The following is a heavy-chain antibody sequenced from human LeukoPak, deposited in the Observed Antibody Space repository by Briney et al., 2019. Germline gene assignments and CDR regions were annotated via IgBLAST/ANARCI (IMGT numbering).Heavy chain of an antibody. CDR3: AKPRTYYDFWSGYLDV. J-gene: IGHJ6*04. V-gene: IGHV3-23*01. Sequence: GGSLRLSCAASGFTVSSNYMSWVRQAPGKGLEWVSAISGSGGSTYYADSVKGRFTISRDNSKNTLYLQMNSLRAEDTAVYYCAKPRTYYDFWSGYLDVWGKGTTVTVSS. D-gene: IGHD3-3*01. CDR1: GFTVSSNY. CDR2: ISGSGGST.